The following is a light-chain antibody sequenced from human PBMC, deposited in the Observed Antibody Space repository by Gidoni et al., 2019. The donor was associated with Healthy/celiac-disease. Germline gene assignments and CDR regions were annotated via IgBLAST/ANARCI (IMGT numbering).Light chain of an antibody. Sequence: QMAQSPSSLSASVGDRVTIPCRASQDISNYLNWYQQKPGKAPKLLIYAASNLETGVPSRFSGSGSGTDFTFTISSLQPEDIATYYCQQYDNPPRTFGRGTKVEIK. J-gene: IGKJ4*01. V-gene: IGKV1-33*01. CDR3: QQYDNPPRT. CDR1: QDISNY. CDR2: AAS.